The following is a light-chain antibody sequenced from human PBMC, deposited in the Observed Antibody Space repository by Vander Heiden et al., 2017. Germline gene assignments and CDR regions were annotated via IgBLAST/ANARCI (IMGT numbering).Light chain of an antibody. CDR1: QRVLYSSNNKHY. Sequence: DIVMTQSPASLAVSLGERATIHCKSTQRVLYSSNNKHYLAWYQQKPGQPPKLLIYWSSPRESGVPDRFSGSGSGTDFTLTISSLQAEDVAVYFCQQDDTTPLTFGGGTKVEIK. V-gene: IGKV4-1*01. J-gene: IGKJ4*01. CDR2: WSS. CDR3: QQDDTTPLT.